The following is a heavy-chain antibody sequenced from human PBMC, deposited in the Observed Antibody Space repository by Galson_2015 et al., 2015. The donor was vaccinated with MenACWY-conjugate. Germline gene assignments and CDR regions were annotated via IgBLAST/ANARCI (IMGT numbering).Heavy chain of an antibody. V-gene: IGHV1-18*01. Sequence: SVKVSCKASGYTFTSYGISWVRQAPGQGLEWMGWISAYNGNTNYAQKLQGRVTMTTDTSTSTAYMELRSLRSDDTAVYYCARGERNWNDLRGYCFDYWGQGTLVTVSS. D-gene: IGHD1-1*01. J-gene: IGHJ4*02. CDR3: ARGERNWNDLRGYCFDY. CDR2: ISAYNGNT. CDR1: GYTFTSYG.